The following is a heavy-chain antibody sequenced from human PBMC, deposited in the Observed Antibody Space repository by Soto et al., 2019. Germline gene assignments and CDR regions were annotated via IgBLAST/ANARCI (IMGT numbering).Heavy chain of an antibody. CDR1: GFTFSSNA. D-gene: IGHD3-3*01. CDR3: NNRWSYYYGLDA. J-gene: IGHJ6*02. Sequence: PGGSLRLSCAASGFTFSSNAMSWVRQALGKGLEWVSAISGSGGSTYYADSVKGRFTISRDNSKNSLYLQMNTLGAEDTAIYSCNNRWSYYYGLDAWGPGTTVTVSS. CDR2: ISGSGGST. V-gene: IGHV3-23*01.